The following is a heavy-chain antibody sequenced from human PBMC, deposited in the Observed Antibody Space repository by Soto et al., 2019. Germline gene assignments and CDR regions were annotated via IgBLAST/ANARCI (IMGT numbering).Heavy chain of an antibody. D-gene: IGHD2-15*01. Sequence: GESLKISCKGFGYSFTSYLIGWVRQMSGKGLEWMGVIYPGDSETRYSPSFQGQVTISADKSISTAYLQWSSLKASDTAMYYCCTKGRRVPVDPWGQGTLVTVSS. CDR3: CTKGRRVPVDP. V-gene: IGHV5-51*01. J-gene: IGHJ5*02. CDR1: GYSFTSYL. CDR2: IYPGDSET.